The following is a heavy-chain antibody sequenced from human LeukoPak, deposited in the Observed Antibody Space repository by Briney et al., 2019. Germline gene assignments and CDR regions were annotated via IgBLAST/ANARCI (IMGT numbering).Heavy chain of an antibody. J-gene: IGHJ4*02. CDR3: ARVYGPVDY. V-gene: IGHV4-4*02. CDR2: IFHSGST. CDR1: RGSIFNNNW. D-gene: IGHD2-8*01. Sequence: SGTLSLTCTVSRGSIFNNNWWSWGRQPPGKGLEWIGQIFHSGSTSYSPSLKSRVTISGDTSKNQFSLKLSSVTAADTAVYYCARVYGPVDYWGQGTLVTVSS.